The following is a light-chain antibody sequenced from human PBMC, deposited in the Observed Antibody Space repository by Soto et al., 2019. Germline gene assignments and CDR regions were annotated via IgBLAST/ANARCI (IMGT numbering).Light chain of an antibody. J-gene: IGLJ1*01. V-gene: IGLV1-40*01. CDR3: QSYDTSLSGSYV. CDR1: SSNIGAGYE. CDR2: GNT. Sequence: QSVLTQPPSVSGAPGQRVTISSTGSSSNIGAGYEVHWYQHLPGKAPKLLIYGNTSRPSGVPDRFSGSKSGTSASLAITGLQAEDEADYYCQSYDTSLSGSYVFGGGTKVTVL.